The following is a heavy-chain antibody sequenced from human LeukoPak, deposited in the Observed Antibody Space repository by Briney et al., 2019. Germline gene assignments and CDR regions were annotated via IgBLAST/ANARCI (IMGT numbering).Heavy chain of an antibody. CDR2: INHSGST. V-gene: IGHV4-34*01. Sequence: SETLSLTCAVYGGSFSGYYWSWIRQPPGKGLEWIGEINHSGSTNYNPSLKSRVTISVDTSKNQFSLKLSSVTAADTAVYYCARARAWWKLWSYFDYWGQGTLVTVSS. CDR3: ARARAWWKLWSYFDY. J-gene: IGHJ4*02. CDR1: GGSFSGYY. D-gene: IGHD3-10*01.